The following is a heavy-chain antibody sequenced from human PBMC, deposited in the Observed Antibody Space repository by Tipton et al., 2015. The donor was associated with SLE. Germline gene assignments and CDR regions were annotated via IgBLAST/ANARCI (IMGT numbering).Heavy chain of an antibody. D-gene: IGHD3-10*01. V-gene: IGHV3-11*01. CDR2: IGISGATT. J-gene: IGHJ4*02. CDR1: GFTFSDYY. CDR3: ARQWFGELPYFVNFEY. Sequence: GSLRLSCAASGFTFSDYYMSWIRQAPGKGLEWVSYIGISGATTYYADSVKGRFSISRDNAKNSLYLEMNSLRGEDTAVYYCARQWFGELPYFVNFEYWGRGTLVTVSS.